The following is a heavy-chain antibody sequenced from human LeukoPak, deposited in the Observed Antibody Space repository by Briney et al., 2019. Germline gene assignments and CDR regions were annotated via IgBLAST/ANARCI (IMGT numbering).Heavy chain of an antibody. Sequence: GGSLRLSCAASGFTFSSYAMSWVRQAPGKGLEWVSAISGSGGSTYYADSVKGRFTISRDNSKNTLYLQMNSLRAEDTAVYYCAKSRGYCSSTSCYTYYFDYWGQGTLVTVSS. CDR3: AKSRGYCSSTSCYTYYFDY. CDR1: GFTFSSYA. J-gene: IGHJ4*02. D-gene: IGHD2-2*02. V-gene: IGHV3-23*01. CDR2: ISGSGGST.